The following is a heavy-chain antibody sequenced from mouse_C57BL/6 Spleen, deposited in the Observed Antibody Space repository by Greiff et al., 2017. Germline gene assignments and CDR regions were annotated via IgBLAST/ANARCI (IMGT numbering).Heavy chain of an antibody. CDR3: ASTVVATNAMDY. D-gene: IGHD1-1*01. V-gene: IGHV1-81*01. Sequence: QVQLQQSGAELARPGASVKLSCKASGYTFTSYGISWVKQRTGQGLEWIGEIYPRSGNTYYNEKFTGKATLTADKSSSTAYMELRSLTSEDSAVYFCASTVVATNAMDYWGQGTSVTVSS. J-gene: IGHJ4*01. CDR2: IYPRSGNT. CDR1: GYTFTSYG.